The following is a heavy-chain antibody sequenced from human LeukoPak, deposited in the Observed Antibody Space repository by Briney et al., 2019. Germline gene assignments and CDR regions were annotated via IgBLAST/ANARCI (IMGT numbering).Heavy chain of an antibody. V-gene: IGHV3-30-3*01. CDR1: GFTFSGYA. Sequence: GGSLRLSCAASGFTFSGYAMHWVRQAPGKGLEWVAVISYDGSNKYYADSVKGRFTISRDNSKNTLYLQMNSLRAEDTAVYYCARDLRGYCSSTSCYVPDYWGQGTLVTVSS. CDR2: ISYDGSNK. D-gene: IGHD2-2*01. CDR3: ARDLRGYCSSTSCYVPDY. J-gene: IGHJ4*02.